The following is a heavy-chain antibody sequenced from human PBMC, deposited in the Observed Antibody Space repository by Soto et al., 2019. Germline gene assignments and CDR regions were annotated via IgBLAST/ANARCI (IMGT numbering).Heavy chain of an antibody. Sequence: SETLSLTCTVSGGSISSGGYYWSWIRQHPGKGLEWIGYIYYSGSTYYNPSLKSRVTISVDTSKNQFSLKLSSVTAADTAVYYCASTAAGTIDYWGQGTLVTVSS. CDR1: GGSISSGGYY. D-gene: IGHD6-13*01. CDR2: IYYSGST. V-gene: IGHV4-31*03. CDR3: ASTAAGTIDY. J-gene: IGHJ4*02.